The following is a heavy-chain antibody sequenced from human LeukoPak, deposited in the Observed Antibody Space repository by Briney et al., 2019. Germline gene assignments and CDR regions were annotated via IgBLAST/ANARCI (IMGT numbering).Heavy chain of an antibody. V-gene: IGHV1-2*04. J-gene: IGHJ3*02. D-gene: IGHD2-2*01. CDR2: INPNSGGT. Sequence: ASVKVSCKASGYTFTGYYMHWVRQAPGQGLEWMGWINPNSGGTNYAQKFQGWVTMTRDTSISTVYMELSRLRSDDTAVYYCAIGVPAAYDAFDIWGQGTMVTVSS. CDR3: AIGVPAAYDAFDI. CDR1: GYTFTGYY.